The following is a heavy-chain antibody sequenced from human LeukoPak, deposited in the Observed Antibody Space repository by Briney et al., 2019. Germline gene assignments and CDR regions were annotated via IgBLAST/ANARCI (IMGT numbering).Heavy chain of an antibody. CDR2: IYHSGST. V-gene: IGHV4-30-2*01. CDR1: GGSISSGGYS. Sequence: TSELLCPTCAVPGGSISSGGYSWSWIRQPPGKGLEWIGYIYHSGSTNYNPSLQSRVTISVDRSKNHFSLKLSSVTAADTAVYYCARNYYYYYGMDVWGQGTTVTVSS. CDR3: ARNYYYYYGMDV. J-gene: IGHJ6*02.